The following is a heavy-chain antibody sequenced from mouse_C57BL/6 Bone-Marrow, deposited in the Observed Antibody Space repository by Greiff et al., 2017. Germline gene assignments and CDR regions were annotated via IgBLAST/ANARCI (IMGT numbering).Heavy chain of an antibody. Sequence: VQLQQPGAELVMPGASVKLSCKASGYTFTSYWMHWVKQRPGQGLEWIGEIDPSDSYTNYNQKFKGKSTLTVDKSSSTASMQLSILTSEDSAVYYCARSYYSNYGFAYWGQGTLVTVSA. D-gene: IGHD2-5*01. CDR1: GYTFTSYW. V-gene: IGHV1-69*01. CDR2: IDPSDSYT. CDR3: ARSYYSNYGFAY. J-gene: IGHJ3*01.